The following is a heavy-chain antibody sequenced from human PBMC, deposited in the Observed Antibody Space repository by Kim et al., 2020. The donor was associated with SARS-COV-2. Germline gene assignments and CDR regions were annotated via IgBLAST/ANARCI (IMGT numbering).Heavy chain of an antibody. V-gene: IGHV1-69*13. Sequence: SVKVSCKASGGTFSSYAISWVRQAPGQGLEWMGGIIPIFGTANYAQKFQGRVTITADESTSTAYMELSSLRSEDTAVYYCAASYCGGDCYKVGYYYYGMDVWGQGTTVTVSS. CDR3: AASYCGGDCYKVGYYYYGMDV. CDR1: GGTFSSYA. CDR2: IIPIFGTA. J-gene: IGHJ6*02. D-gene: IGHD2-21*01.